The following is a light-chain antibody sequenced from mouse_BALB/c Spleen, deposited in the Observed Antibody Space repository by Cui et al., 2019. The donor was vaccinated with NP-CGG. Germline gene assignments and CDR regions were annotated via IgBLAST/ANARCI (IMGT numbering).Light chain of an antibody. J-gene: IGLJ1*01. Sequence: AVVTQESALTTSPGETITLTCRSSTGSFTTSNYANWVQEKPDHLFTGLIGGTNNRAPGVPARFSGSLIGDNAALTITGAQTEDEAIYFCALWYSNHWVFGGGTKLTVL. CDR1: TGSFTTSNY. CDR2: GTN. V-gene: IGLV1*01. CDR3: ALWYSNHWV.